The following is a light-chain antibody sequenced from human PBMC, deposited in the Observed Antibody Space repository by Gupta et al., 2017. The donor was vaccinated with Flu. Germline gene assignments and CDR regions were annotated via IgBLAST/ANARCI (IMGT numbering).Light chain of an antibody. CDR2: EVN. J-gene: IGLJ1*01. CDR1: SSDIGANNY. CDR3: CSYGSSDV. Sequence: QSALTQPPSASGSPGQSVAISCTGTSSDIGANNYVSWYQQHPGKHPKLVIDEVNKRPSGVPDRFSGSKSGNTASLTVAGRQPEDEDDYYCCSYGSSDVFGTGTKVTVL. V-gene: IGLV2-8*01.